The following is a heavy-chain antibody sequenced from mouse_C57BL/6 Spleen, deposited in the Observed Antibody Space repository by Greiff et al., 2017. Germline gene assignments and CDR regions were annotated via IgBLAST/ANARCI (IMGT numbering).Heavy chain of an antibody. CDR2: ISSGSSTI. Sequence: EVKLVESGGGLVKPGGSLKLSCAASGFTFSDYGMHWVRQAPEKGLEWVAYISSGSSTIYYADTVKGRFTISRDNAKNTLFLQMTSLRSADSAMYYCARGGGRSFAYWGQGTLVTVSA. J-gene: IGHJ3*01. V-gene: IGHV5-17*01. CDR1: GFTFSDYG. D-gene: IGHD1-1*01. CDR3: ARGGGRSFAY.